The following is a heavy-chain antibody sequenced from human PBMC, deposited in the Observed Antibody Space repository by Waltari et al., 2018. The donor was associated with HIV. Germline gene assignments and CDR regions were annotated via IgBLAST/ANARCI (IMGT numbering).Heavy chain of an antibody. CDR3: ARSPKQWLSIRVIFFDV. J-gene: IGHJ2*01. D-gene: IGHD6-19*01. V-gene: IGHV4-61*02. CDR1: GDLMRTYS. CDR2: ISTGGTT. Sequence: QVQLDESGPGLVKPPQTLSPNCFVLGDLMRTYSGTYICAWIRQSSGKDLKWIGHISTGGTTNYTPSLKSRVSISVDKSKSSVSLKVNSVTAADTAVYFCARSPKQWLSIRVIFFDVWGRGTLVTVSP.